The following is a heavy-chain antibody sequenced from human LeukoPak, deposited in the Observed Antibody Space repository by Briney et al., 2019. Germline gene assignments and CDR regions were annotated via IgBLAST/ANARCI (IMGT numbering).Heavy chain of an antibody. V-gene: IGHV3-53*01. D-gene: IGHD1-26*01. CDR2: IYSGGST. CDR3: AREPTSGGYFDY. J-gene: IGHJ4*02. CDR1: GFTVSSNY. Sequence: GGSLRHSCAASGFTVSSNYMSWVRQAPGKGLEWVSVIYSGGSTYYADSVQGRFTISRDNSKNTLYLQMNSLRAEDTAVYYCAREPTSGGYFDYWGQGTLVTVSS.